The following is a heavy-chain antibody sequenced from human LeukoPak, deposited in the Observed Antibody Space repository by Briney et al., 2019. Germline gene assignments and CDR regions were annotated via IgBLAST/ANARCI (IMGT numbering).Heavy chain of an antibody. CDR2: INLNSGAT. J-gene: IGHJ6*03. D-gene: IGHD6-13*01. Sequence: GASVKVSCKASGYTFSDYYMYWVRQAPGQGLEWMGWINLNSGATNSAQRFQGRVTMTRDTSISTAYMELNSLRSDDTAVYYCARDGFNSSSWYGHYYYYIDVWGKGTTVTVSS. CDR1: GYTFSDYY. V-gene: IGHV1-2*02. CDR3: ARDGFNSSSWYGHYYYYIDV.